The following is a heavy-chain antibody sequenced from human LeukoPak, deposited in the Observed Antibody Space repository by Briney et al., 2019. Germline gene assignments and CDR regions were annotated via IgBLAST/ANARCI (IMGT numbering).Heavy chain of an antibody. CDR2: IYYSGST. D-gene: IGHD3-22*01. Sequence: SETLSLTCTVSGGSISSYYWSWIRQPPGKGLEWIGYIYYSGSTNYNPSLKSRVTISVDTSKNQFSLKLSSVTAADTAVYYCARGLYYYDSSGYGYYYMDVWGKGTTVTVSS. J-gene: IGHJ6*03. CDR3: ARGLYYYDSSGYGYYYMDV. V-gene: IGHV4-59*01. CDR1: GGSISSYY.